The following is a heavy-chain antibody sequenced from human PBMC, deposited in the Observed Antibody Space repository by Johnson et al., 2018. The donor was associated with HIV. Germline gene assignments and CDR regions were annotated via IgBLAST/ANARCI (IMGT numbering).Heavy chain of an antibody. J-gene: IGHJ3*02. D-gene: IGHD3-10*01. CDR3: ARHRAAVLWFREGDTFDI. Sequence: VQLVESGGGVVQPGGSLRLSCAASGFTFDDYGMSWVRQAPGKGLEWVSGLNWNGASTGYADSVKGRFAISRDNAKNSLYLQMNSLRAEDTAVYYCARHRAAVLWFREGDTFDIWGQGTMVTVSS. CDR1: GFTFDDYG. V-gene: IGHV3-20*04. CDR2: LNWNGAST.